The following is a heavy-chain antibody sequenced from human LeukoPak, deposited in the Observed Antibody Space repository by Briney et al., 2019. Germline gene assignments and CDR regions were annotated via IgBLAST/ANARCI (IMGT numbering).Heavy chain of an antibody. J-gene: IGHJ5*02. Sequence: ASVKVSCKASGYTLTSYGIRWVRQAPGQGLAWMGWIRAYNGSTNYAQKLQGRVTMTTDTSTSTAYMELRRLRSDHTAMYYCARDRYDYGVYNWFVPWGQGTRVTVSS. CDR1: GYTLTSYG. D-gene: IGHD4-17*01. CDR2: IRAYNGST. CDR3: ARDRYDYGVYNWFVP. V-gene: IGHV1-18*01.